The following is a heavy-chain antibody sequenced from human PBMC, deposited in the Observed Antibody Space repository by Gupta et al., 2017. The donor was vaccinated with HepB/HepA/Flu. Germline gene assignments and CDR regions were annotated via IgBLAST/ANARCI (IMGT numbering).Heavy chain of an antibody. CDR2: IYSGGST. V-gene: IGHV3-53*01. J-gene: IGHJ3*02. Sequence: EVQLVESGGGLIQPGGSLRLSCAASGFTVSSNYMSWVRQAPGKGLEWVSVIYSGGSTYYADSVKGRFTISRDNSKNTLYLQMNSLRAEDTAVYYCARSIGLWHTPPDAFDIWGQGTMVTVSS. CDR1: GFTVSSNY. CDR3: ARSIGLWHTPPDAFDI. D-gene: IGHD5-18*01.